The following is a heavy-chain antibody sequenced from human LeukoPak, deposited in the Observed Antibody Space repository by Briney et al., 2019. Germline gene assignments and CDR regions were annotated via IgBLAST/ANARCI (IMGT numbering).Heavy chain of an antibody. CDR1: GGSISSGSYY. J-gene: IGHJ4*02. V-gene: IGHV4-61*02. Sequence: SETLSLTCTVSGGSISSGSYYWSWIRQPAGKGLEWIGRIYTSGSTNYNPSLKSRVTISIDTSKTQFSLKLSSVTAPDTAVYYCARGSRSYGLDSWGQGTLVTVSS. CDR2: IYTSGST. D-gene: IGHD1-26*01. CDR3: ARGSRSYGLDS.